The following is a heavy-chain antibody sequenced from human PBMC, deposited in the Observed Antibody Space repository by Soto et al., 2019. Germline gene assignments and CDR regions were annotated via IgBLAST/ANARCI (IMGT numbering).Heavy chain of an antibody. Sequence: QVQLVESGGGVVQPGRSLRISCAASGFTFSYHALNWVRQAPGKGLEWVSVISYDGDNKYIAESVKGRFTISRDNSKNTVSLQMNSLRTEATAMYFCARGTTTSAFSAMDVWGQGITVTVSS. CDR2: ISYDGDNK. CDR3: ARGTTTSAFSAMDV. J-gene: IGHJ6*01. V-gene: IGHV3-30-3*01. CDR1: GFTFSYHA. D-gene: IGHD1-1*01.